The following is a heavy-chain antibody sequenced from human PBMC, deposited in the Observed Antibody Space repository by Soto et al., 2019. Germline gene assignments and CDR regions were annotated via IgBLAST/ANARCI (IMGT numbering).Heavy chain of an antibody. D-gene: IGHD2-15*01. V-gene: IGHV3-30-3*01. Sequence: QVQLVESGGGVVQPGRSLRLSCAASGFTFSSYAMHWVRQAPGKGLEWVAVISYDGSNKYYADSVKGRFTISRANSKNTLYLQMNSLRPEDTAVYYCARVPSSSGRAHFDYWGQGTLVTVSS. CDR2: ISYDGSNK. CDR1: GFTFSSYA. J-gene: IGHJ4*02. CDR3: ARVPSSSGRAHFDY.